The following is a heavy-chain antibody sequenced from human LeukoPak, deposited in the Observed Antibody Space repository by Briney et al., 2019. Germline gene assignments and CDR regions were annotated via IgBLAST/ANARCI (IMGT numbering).Heavy chain of an antibody. V-gene: IGHV3-30*02. J-gene: IGHJ4*02. Sequence: GGSLRLSCAASGFTFSSYGMHWVRQAPGKGLEWVAFIRYDGSNKYYADSVKGRFTISRDNSKNTLYLQMNSLRAEDTAVYYCAKDYPIYCSSTSCASFDYWGQGTLVTVST. CDR1: GFTFSSYG. CDR2: IRYDGSNK. CDR3: AKDYPIYCSSTSCASFDY. D-gene: IGHD2-2*01.